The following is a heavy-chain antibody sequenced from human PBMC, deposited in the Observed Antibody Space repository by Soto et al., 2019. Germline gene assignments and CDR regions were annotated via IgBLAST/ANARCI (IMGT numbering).Heavy chain of an antibody. CDR1: GGSVSSGTYY. CDR3: ARHLIDSSWPLDY. CDR2: IYYSGST. Sequence: SETLSLTCTVSGGSVSSGTYYWSWIRQPPGKGLEWIGYIYYSGSTNYNPSLKSRVTISVDTSKNQFSLKLSSVTAADTAVYYCARHLIDSSWPLDYWGQGTLVTVSS. V-gene: IGHV4-61*01. J-gene: IGHJ4*02. D-gene: IGHD6-13*01.